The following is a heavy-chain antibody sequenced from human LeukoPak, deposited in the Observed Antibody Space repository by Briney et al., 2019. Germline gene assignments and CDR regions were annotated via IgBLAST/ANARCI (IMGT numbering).Heavy chain of an antibody. CDR1: GFTFSGHA. J-gene: IGHJ4*02. V-gene: IGHV3-30*18. Sequence: GMSLRLSCAASGFTFSGHAMHWVRQAPGKGLELLAYISHDGSYQYHVDSVKGRFTISRDNSKNTLYLQMNSLRAEDTAVYYCAKAEYYDYVWGSYRSEPSDYWGQGTLVTVSS. CDR3: AKAEYYDYVWGSYRSEPSDY. CDR2: ISHDGSYQ. D-gene: IGHD3-16*02.